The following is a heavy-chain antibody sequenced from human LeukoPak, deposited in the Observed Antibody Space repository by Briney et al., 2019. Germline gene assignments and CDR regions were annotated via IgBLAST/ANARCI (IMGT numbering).Heavy chain of an antibody. Sequence: SETLSLTCTVSGGSISSYYWSWIRQPPGKGLEWIGYVFHSGSTNYNPPLKSRVTISVDTSKNQFSLKLTSVTAADTAVYYCARDSSGYYRIDYWGQGTLVTVSS. CDR2: VFHSGST. V-gene: IGHV4-59*08. CDR3: ARDSSGYYRIDY. CDR1: GGSISSYY. J-gene: IGHJ4*02. D-gene: IGHD3-22*01.